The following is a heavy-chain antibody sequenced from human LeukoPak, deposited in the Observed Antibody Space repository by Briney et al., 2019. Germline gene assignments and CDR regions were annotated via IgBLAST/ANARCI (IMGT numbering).Heavy chain of an antibody. CDR3: ARGLNRNDYGDYGY. CDR2: VHSSGST. J-gene: IGHJ4*02. Sequence: SETLSLTCTVSGGSISSGGYYWSWIRQPAGKGLEYLGRVHSSGSTNYNPSLTSRVTISRDTSKNHYSLKLSSVTATDTAVYYCARGLNRNDYGDYGYWGQGTLVTVSS. V-gene: IGHV4-61*02. CDR1: GGSISSGGYY. D-gene: IGHD4-17*01.